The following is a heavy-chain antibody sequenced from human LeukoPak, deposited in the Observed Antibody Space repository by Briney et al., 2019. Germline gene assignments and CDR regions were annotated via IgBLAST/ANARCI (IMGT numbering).Heavy chain of an antibody. V-gene: IGHV1-2*02. CDR2: INPNSGGT. D-gene: IGHD5-18*01. CDR3: ARPKFRGYSYGLAY. CDR1: GYTFAGYY. J-gene: IGHJ4*02. Sequence: ASVKVSCKASGYTFAGYYMYWVRQAPGQGLEWMGWINPNSGGTNYAQNFQGRVTMTRDTYINTVYMELSGLSSDDTAVYYCARPKFRGYSYGLAYWGQGILVTVSS.